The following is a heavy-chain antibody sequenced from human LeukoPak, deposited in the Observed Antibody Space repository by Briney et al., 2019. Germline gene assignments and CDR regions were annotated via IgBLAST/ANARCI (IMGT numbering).Heavy chain of an antibody. J-gene: IGHJ3*02. CDR1: GFTFSNYA. Sequence: PGGSLRLSCAASGFTFSNYAMHWVRQAPGKGLEWVAVISFDATKGCFAKSVKGRFTISRDNSKSTLFLQMHSLRVEDTALYFCARFKVGSNTTQKNAFDIWGRGTVVTVSS. D-gene: IGHD1-26*01. CDR2: ISFDATKG. V-gene: IGHV3-30*01. CDR3: ARFKVGSNTTQKNAFDI.